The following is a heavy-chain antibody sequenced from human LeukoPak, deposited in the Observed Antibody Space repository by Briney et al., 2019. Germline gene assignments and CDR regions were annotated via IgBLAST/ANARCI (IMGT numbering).Heavy chain of an antibody. J-gene: IGHJ3*02. CDR2: ISAYNGNT. D-gene: IGHD3-22*01. CDR3: ARVHYYDSSGYYYGAFDI. CDR1: GYTFTSYG. Sequence: EASVKVSCKASGYTFTSYGISWVRQAPGQGLEWMAWISAYNGNTNYAQKLQGRVTMTTDTSTSTAYMELRSLRSGDTAVYYCARVHYYDSSGYYYGAFDIWGQGTMVTVSS. V-gene: IGHV1-18*01.